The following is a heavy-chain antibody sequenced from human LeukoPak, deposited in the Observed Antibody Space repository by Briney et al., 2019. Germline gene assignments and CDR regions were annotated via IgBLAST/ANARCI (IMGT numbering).Heavy chain of an antibody. CDR1: GFTFSTYW. D-gene: IGHD1-26*01. CDR2: INKDGSAT. Sequence: GGSLRLSCAASGFTFSTYWMSWVRQAPGKGREGVANINKDGSATNYVDSAKGRFIVSRDNAKNSVFLQMSSLRAEDTAVYYCAIAAGWEQAYWGQGTLVTVSS. J-gene: IGHJ4*02. V-gene: IGHV3-7*01. CDR3: AIAAGWEQAY.